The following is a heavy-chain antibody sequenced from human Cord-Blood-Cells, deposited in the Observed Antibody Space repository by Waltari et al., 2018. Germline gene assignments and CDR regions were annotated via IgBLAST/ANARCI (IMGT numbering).Heavy chain of an antibody. J-gene: IGHJ4*02. CDR1: GFTFSSYS. D-gene: IGHD1-7*01. Sequence: EVQLVESGGGLVKPGGSLRLSCAASGFTFSSYSMNWVRQAPGKGLELVSSISSSSSYIYYADSVKGRFTISRDNAKNSMYLQMNSLRAEDTAVYYCATTTRAGFDYWGQGTLVTVSS. CDR3: ATTTRAGFDY. CDR2: ISSSSSYI. V-gene: IGHV3-21*01.